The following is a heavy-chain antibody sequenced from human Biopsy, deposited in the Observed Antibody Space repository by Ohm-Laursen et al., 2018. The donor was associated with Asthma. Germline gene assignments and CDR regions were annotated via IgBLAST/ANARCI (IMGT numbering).Heavy chain of an antibody. D-gene: IGHD6-13*01. V-gene: IGHV2-70*04. CDR2: IDWDDDK. CDR3: AREQQLGNFDY. J-gene: IGHJ4*02. Sequence: TQTLTLTCTLSGLSLSKTGMRVSWTRQPPGKALEWLARIDWDDDKFYSASLKTRFTISKDTSKNQVVLTMTTMDPVDTATYYCAREQQLGNFDYWGQGTLVTVSS. CDR1: GLSLSKTGMR.